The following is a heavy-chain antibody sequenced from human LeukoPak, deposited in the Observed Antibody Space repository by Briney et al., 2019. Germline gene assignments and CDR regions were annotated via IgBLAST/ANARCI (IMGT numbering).Heavy chain of an antibody. V-gene: IGHV3-11*04. Sequence: GGSLRLTCAASGFTFSDYYMSWIRQAPGKGLEWVSYISSSGSTIYYADSVKGRFTISRDNAKNSLYLQMTSLRAEDTAVYYCARALKQLWGNNWFDPWGQGTLVTVSS. J-gene: IGHJ5*02. CDR1: GFTFSDYY. CDR3: ARALKQLWGNNWFDP. D-gene: IGHD5-18*01. CDR2: ISSSGSTI.